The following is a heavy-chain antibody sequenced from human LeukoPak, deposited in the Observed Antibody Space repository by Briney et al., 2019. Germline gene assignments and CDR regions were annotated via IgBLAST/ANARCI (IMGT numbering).Heavy chain of an antibody. Sequence: KPSETLSLTCTVSDDSISSGFYWGWIRQPPGKGLEGIGSIYHSGSTYYNPSLKSRVTISVDTSKNQFSLRLSSVTAADTAVYYCARDRIYGSGSDHFDYWGQGTLVTVSS. CDR2: IYHSGST. J-gene: IGHJ4*02. V-gene: IGHV4-38-2*02. CDR3: ARDRIYGSGSDHFDY. D-gene: IGHD3-10*01. CDR1: DDSISSGFY.